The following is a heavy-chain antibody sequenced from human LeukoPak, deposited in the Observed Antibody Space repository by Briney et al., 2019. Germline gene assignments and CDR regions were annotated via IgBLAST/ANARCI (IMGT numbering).Heavy chain of an antibody. CDR2: IYAGNSDA. V-gene: IGHV5-51*01. CDR3: AIINHPDGRVT. Sequence: PGESLKISCQGFGYPFTTSWIGWVRQLPGKGLEWTAIIYAGNSDAKYSPSFQGQVSISTDRSISTAYLHWSSLKASDTAIYYCAIINHPDGRVTWGPGRLVTVSS. J-gene: IGHJ5*02. CDR1: GYPFTTSW. D-gene: IGHD5-24*01.